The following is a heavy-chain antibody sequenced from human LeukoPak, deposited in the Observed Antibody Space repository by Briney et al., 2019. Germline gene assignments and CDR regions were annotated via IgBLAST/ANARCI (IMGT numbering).Heavy chain of an antibody. CDR2: MNPNSGNT. CDR1: GYTFTSYD. CDR3: ARGHSSGWYWFYYYGMDV. J-gene: IGHJ6*02. V-gene: IGHV1-8*01. D-gene: IGHD6-19*01. Sequence: ASVKVSCKASGYTFTSYDINWVRQATGQGLEWMGWMNPNSGNTGYAQKFQGRVTMTRNTSISTAYMELSSLRSEDTAVYYCARGHSSGWYWFYYYGMDVWGQGTTVTVSS.